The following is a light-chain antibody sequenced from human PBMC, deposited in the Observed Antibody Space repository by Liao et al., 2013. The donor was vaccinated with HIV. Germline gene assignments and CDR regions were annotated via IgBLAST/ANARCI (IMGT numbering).Light chain of an antibody. Sequence: SYELTPAPSVSVFPGQTATITCSAEKLGDKYVSWYQQKSGQSPVLVLYQDSKRPPGIPERFSGSNSGNTATLTIKGTQAMDEADYYCLAWDLSTEVFGTGTWVTVL. CDR3: LAWDLSTEV. V-gene: IGLV3-1*01. J-gene: IGLJ1*01. CDR2: QDS. CDR1: KLGDKY.